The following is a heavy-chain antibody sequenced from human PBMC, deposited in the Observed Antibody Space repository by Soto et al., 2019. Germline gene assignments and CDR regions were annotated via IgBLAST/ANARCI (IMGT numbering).Heavy chain of an antibody. D-gene: IGHD5-12*01. V-gene: IGHV4-61*01. CDR3: ARQDGYNREGVDY. J-gene: IGHJ4*02. CDR2: ISYSGST. Sequence: ENLSLTFTVSGGSASRCSFYWSWIPQPPGKGLQWIGYISYSGSTNYNPSLKSRVTISVDTSKNQFSLKLSSVTAADTAVYYCARQDGYNREGVDYWGQGTLVTVSS. CDR1: GGSASRCSFY.